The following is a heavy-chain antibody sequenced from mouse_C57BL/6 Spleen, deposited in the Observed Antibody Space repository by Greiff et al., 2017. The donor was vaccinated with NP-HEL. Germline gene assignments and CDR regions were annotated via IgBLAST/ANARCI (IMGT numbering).Heavy chain of an antibody. V-gene: IGHV5-4*03. D-gene: IGHD1-1*01. CDR3: ARAHGSSDGYFDV. CDR2: ISDGGSYT. J-gene: IGHJ1*03. Sequence: EVKLVESGGGLVKPGGSLKLSCAASGFTFSSYAMSWVRQTPEKRLEWVATISDGGSYTYYPDNVKGRFTISRDNAKNNLYLQMSHLKAEDTAMYYCARAHGSSDGYFDVLGTGTTVTVSS. CDR1: GFTFSSYA.